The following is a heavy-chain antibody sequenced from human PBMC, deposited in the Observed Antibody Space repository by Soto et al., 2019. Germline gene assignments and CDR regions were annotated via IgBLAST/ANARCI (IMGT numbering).Heavy chain of an antibody. J-gene: IGHJ6*02. D-gene: IGHD3-22*01. CDR3: ARERYHYDSSGYYSYYYGMDV. CDR1: GGSVSSGSYY. Sequence: SETLSLTCTVSGGSVSSGSYYWSWIRQPPGKGLEWIGYIYYSGSTNYNPSLKSRVTISVDTSKNQFSLKLSSVTAADTAVYYCARERYHYDSSGYYSYYYGMDVWGQVTTVPVS. CDR2: IYYSGST. V-gene: IGHV4-61*01.